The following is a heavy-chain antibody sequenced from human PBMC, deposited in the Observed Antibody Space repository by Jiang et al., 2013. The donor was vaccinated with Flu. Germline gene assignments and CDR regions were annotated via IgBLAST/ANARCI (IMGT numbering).Heavy chain of an antibody. CDR3: VSGGSGTNFYYGMDV. V-gene: IGHV5-10-1*03. Sequence: VQLVESGAEVKKPGESLRISCKGSGNSLTSYWINWVRQVPGKGLGWMGRIDPSDSYINYNPSFQGHVTISGDKSISTAYLQWSSLKASDTAMYYCVSGGSGTNFYYGMDVWGKGTTVTVSS. D-gene: IGHD3-10*01. CDR2: IDPSDSYI. CDR1: GNSLTSYW. J-gene: IGHJ6*04.